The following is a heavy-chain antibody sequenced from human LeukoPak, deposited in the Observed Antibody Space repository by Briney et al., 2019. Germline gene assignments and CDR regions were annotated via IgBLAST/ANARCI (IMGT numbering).Heavy chain of an antibody. CDR3: ARQISDYYYYYMDV. D-gene: IGHD3-10*01. V-gene: IGHV4-39*01. CDR1: GGSISSSNYY. CDR2: IYYSGTT. Sequence: SETLSLTCTVSGGSISSSNYYWGWIRQPPGKGLEWIGTIYYSGTTYYNPSLESRVTTSEDTSKNQFSLTLRSVTAADTAVYYCARQISDYYYYYMDVWGKGTTVTVSS. J-gene: IGHJ6*03.